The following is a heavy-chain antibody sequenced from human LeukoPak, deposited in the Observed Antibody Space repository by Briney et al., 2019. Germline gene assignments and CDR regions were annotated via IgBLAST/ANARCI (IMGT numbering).Heavy chain of an antibody. CDR2: ISYDGTTK. Sequence: SGGSLRLSCAASGFTFSSYGMHWVRQAPGKGLEWVAVISYDGTTKYYADSVKGRFTISRDNSENTLYLEMNSPRRDDTAVYFCARGAYYGSGSYLNHWGQGTLVTVSS. CDR1: GFTFSSYG. D-gene: IGHD3-10*01. CDR3: ARGAYYGSGSYLNH. V-gene: IGHV3-30*03. J-gene: IGHJ5*02.